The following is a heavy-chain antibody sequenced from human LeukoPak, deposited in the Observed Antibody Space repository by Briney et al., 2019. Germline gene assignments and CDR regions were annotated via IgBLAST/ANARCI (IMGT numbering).Heavy chain of an antibody. CDR1: GYTFTGYF. Sequence: GASVKVSCKASGYTFTGYFMHWVRQAPGQGLEWMGWINPNSGGTNYAQKFRGRVTMTRDTSISTAYMELSRLRSDDTAVYYCARDLYPTYYYDGSGYSLDYWGQGTLVTVSS. CDR3: ARDLYPTYYYDGSGYSLDY. J-gene: IGHJ4*02. V-gene: IGHV1-2*02. CDR2: INPNSGGT. D-gene: IGHD3-22*01.